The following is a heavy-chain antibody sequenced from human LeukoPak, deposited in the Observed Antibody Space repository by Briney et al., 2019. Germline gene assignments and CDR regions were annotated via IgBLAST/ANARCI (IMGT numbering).Heavy chain of an antibody. D-gene: IGHD2-8*01. CDR1: GFTFSSYN. J-gene: IGHJ4*02. CDR3: TRVGQSYSTSGQALDH. V-gene: IGHV3-21*01. Sequence: GGSLRLSCAASGFTFSSYNMNWVRQAPGKGLEWVSSISSSSSYIYYADSVKGRFTISRDNAKNSLYLQMNSLGAEDTAVYYCTRVGQSYSTSGQALDHWGQGTLVTVSS. CDR2: ISSSSSYI.